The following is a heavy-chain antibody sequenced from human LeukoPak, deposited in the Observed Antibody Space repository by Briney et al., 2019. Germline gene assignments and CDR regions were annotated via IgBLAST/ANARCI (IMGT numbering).Heavy chain of an antibody. V-gene: IGHV1-69*05. D-gene: IGHD1-26*01. CDR2: IIPIFGTA. CDR3: ARAPSGTQAGYYYYYMDV. CDR1: GGTFSSYA. J-gene: IGHJ6*03. Sequence: SVKVSCKASGGTFSSYAISWVRQAPGQGLEWMGGIIPIFGTANYAQKFQGRVTITTDESTSTAYMELSSLRSEDTAVYYCARAPSGTQAGYYYYYMDVWGKGTTVTVSS.